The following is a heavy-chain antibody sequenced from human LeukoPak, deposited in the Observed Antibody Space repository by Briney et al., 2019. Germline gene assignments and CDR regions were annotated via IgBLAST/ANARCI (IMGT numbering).Heavy chain of an antibody. J-gene: IGHJ6*02. Sequence: SETLSLTCTVSGGSINYYWSWIRQSPGKGLEWIGYITSSGYTNYNPSLRSRVTISLDTSKMQFSLRLSSVTAADTAVYFCARDFGYSTAGDHYYGMDVWGQGTTVSVSS. D-gene: IGHD5-12*01. CDR1: GGSINYY. CDR2: ITSSGYT. V-gene: IGHV4-59*01. CDR3: ARDFGYSTAGDHYYGMDV.